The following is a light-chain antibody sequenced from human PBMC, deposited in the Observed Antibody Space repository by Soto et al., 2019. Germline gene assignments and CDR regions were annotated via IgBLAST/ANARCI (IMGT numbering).Light chain of an antibody. CDR1: SSDVGGYNY. CDR2: DVS. J-gene: IGLJ2*01. Sequence: QSALTQPASVSGSPGQSITISCTGTSSDVGGYNYVSWYQQNPGKAPTLMIYDVSNRPSGVSNRFSGSKSGNTASLTISGLQAEDEADYYCSSYTSSSTRVFGGGTTLTVL. V-gene: IGLV2-14*01. CDR3: SSYTSSSTRV.